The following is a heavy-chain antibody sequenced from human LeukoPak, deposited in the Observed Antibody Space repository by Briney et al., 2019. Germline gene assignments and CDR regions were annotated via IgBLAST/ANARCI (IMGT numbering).Heavy chain of an antibody. CDR2: IYYSGST. Sequence: SETLSLTCTVSGVSISSSYWSWIRQPPGKGLESIGYIYYSGSTHYNPSLKSRVTISEDTSNSQFSLKLSAVTADDTALYYCARGMIVGATGGEKYNCCAPWGQGTLVTVSS. J-gene: IGHJ5*02. D-gene: IGHD1-26*01. CDR3: ARGMIVGATGGEKYNCCAP. CDR1: GVSISSSY. V-gene: IGHV4-59*01.